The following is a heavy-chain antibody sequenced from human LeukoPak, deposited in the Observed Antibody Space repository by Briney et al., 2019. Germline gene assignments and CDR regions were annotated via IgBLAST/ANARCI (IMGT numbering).Heavy chain of an antibody. D-gene: IGHD3-10*01. J-gene: IGHJ4*02. V-gene: IGHV3-53*01. CDR3: ARVWFGYFFQ. CDR2: IHTGGTT. Sequence: GGSLRLSCVASGFDVSYNYVGRVRQAPGKGLEWVSVIHTGGTTHYTDSVKGRFTISKDNSNNTVFLQMNSVRVEDTAVYYCARVWFGYFFQWGQGVLVTVSS. CDR1: GFDVSYNY.